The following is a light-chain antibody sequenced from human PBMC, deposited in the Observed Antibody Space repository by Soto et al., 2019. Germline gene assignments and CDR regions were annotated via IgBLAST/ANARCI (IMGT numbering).Light chain of an antibody. CDR3: CSYAGSYTLV. V-gene: IGLV2-11*01. CDR1: NSDIGGYNY. Sequence: LTQPRSVSGSPGQSVTISCIGTNSDIGGYNYVSWYRQYPGKAPKVMIYDVNKRPSGVPDRFSGSKSANTASLTISGLQAEDEADYYCCSYAGSYTLVFGTGTKVTVL. CDR2: DVN. J-gene: IGLJ1*01.